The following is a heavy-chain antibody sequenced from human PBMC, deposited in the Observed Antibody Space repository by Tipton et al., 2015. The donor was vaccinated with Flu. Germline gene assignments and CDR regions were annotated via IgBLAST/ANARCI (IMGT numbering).Heavy chain of an antibody. V-gene: IGHV3-7*01. CDR2: IKPDGSDK. Sequence: SLRLSCAASGFTFSNHWMSWVRQAPGKGLEWVANIKPDGSDKSSVDSVKGRFTISRDNAKNSLYLQMNSLRVEDTAVYYCASESVGGSDAFDIWGQGTMVTVSS. CDR3: ASESVGGSDAFDI. D-gene: IGHD3-16*01. J-gene: IGHJ3*02. CDR1: GFTFSNHW.